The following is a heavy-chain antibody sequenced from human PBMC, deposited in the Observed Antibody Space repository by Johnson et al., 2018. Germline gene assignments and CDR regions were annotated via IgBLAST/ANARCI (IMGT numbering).Heavy chain of an antibody. CDR1: GFTFSSYG. Sequence: QVQLVESGGGVVQPGRSXSLSCAAYGFTFSSYGMHWVRQAPGKGLEWVAVIRYAGSNKYYADSVKGRFTISRDNYKNTLDVQMNSPRAEDAAGYYCAKDWGNYCYGMDGWGQGTTVTVSS. CDR3: AKDWGNYCYGMDG. J-gene: IGHJ6*02. D-gene: IGHD3-16*01. CDR2: IRYAGSNK. V-gene: IGHV3-33*06.